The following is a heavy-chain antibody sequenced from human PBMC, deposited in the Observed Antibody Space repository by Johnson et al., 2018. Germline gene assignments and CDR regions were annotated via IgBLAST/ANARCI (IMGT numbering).Heavy chain of an antibody. V-gene: IGHV3-74*01. D-gene: IGHD3-16*01. Sequence: VQLQESGGGLVQRGGSLRLSCAASGFTLSSYWMHWVRQAPGEGLVWVSCITSEGGSTTYADSVKGRFTISRDNAKNTLYMQVNSLKVEDTAVYSCARDLGGAFDIWGQGTMVTVSS. CDR2: ITSEGGST. J-gene: IGHJ3*02. CDR1: GFTLSSYW. CDR3: ARDLGGAFDI.